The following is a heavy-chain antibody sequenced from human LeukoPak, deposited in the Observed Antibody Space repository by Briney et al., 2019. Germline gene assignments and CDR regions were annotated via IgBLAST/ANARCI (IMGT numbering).Heavy chain of an antibody. Sequence: PGGSLRLSCAASGFTFSSYSMNWVRQAPGKGLEWVSYISSISTSIYYSDSVKGRFTISRDNAKNSLYLQMNSLRAEDTAVYYCARERYGDYGTDYWGQGTLVTVSS. CDR2: ISSISTSI. CDR3: ARERYGDYGTDY. CDR1: GFTFSSYS. V-gene: IGHV3-48*04. J-gene: IGHJ4*02. D-gene: IGHD4-17*01.